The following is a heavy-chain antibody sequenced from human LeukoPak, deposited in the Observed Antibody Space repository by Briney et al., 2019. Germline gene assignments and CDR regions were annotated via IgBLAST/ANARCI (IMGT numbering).Heavy chain of an antibody. CDR1: GYSFTSYW. Sequence: GESLKISCKGSGYSFTSYWIAWVRQMPGKGLEWMGIIYPGDSDTRYSPSFQGQVTISADKSISTAYLQWSSLKASDTAMYYCARHSPGYCSSTRCYAFDYWGQGTLVTVSS. CDR2: IYPGDSDT. D-gene: IGHD2-2*01. J-gene: IGHJ4*02. CDR3: ARHSPGYCSSTRCYAFDY. V-gene: IGHV5-51*01.